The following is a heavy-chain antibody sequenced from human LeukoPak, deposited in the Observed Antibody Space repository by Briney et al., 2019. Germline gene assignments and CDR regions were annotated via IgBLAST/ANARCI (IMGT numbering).Heavy chain of an antibody. Sequence: GGSLRLSCAASGFTFSSYWMSWVHQAPGKGLEWVANIKQDGSEKYYVDSVKGRFTISRDNAKNSLYLQMTSLRAEDTAVYYCTRSTTVVTPKANDYWGQGTLVTVSS. V-gene: IGHV3-7*01. J-gene: IGHJ4*02. CDR3: TRSTTVVTPKANDY. CDR1: GFTFSSYW. D-gene: IGHD4-23*01. CDR2: IKQDGSEK.